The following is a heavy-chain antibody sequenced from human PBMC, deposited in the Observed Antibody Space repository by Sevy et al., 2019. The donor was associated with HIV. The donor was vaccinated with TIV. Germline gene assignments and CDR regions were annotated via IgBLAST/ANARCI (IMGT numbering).Heavy chain of an antibody. D-gene: IGHD2-8*02. V-gene: IGHV3-23*01. CDR2: ISISGADK. J-gene: IGHJ5*02. Sequence: GGYLRLSCAASGFTLSSYAMSWDRQAPGKGLEWVSSISISGADKYYADSVKGRFTISRDNSQNRLYLQMNSLRAEDTALYYCAKALVETEDKNEFDPWGQGTLVTVSS. CDR3: AKALVETEDKNEFDP. CDR1: GFTLSSYA.